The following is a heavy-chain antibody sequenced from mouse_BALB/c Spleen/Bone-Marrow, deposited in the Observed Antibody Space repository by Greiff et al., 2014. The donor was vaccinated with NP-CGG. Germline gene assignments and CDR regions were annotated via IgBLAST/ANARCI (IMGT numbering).Heavy chain of an antibody. J-gene: IGHJ2*01. Sequence: DVMLVESGGGWVQPGGSLRLSCATSGFTFTDYYMNWVRQPPGMALEWLGFIRNKANGYTTEYSASVKSRFTISRDNSQNILYLQMNTLRVDDSATYYCARDKGRVFFDYWGQGTTLTVSS. V-gene: IGHV7-3*02. CDR2: IRNKANGYTT. CDR3: ARDKGRVFFDY. CDR1: GFTFTDYY.